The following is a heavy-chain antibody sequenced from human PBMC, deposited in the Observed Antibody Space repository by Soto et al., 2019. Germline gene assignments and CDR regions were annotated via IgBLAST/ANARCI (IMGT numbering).Heavy chain of an antibody. V-gene: IGHV3-64*01. D-gene: IGHD2-21*02. CDR1: GFTFSYYA. CDR3: AREPPACGSDCYLLDY. CDR2: IGADGGST. J-gene: IGHJ4*02. Sequence: EVHLVESGGGLVQPGGSLRLSCAASGFTFSYYAMHWVRQAPGKGLEYVSVIGADGGSTYYANSVKGRFTISRDNSKNTLYLQMGSLRAEDMAVYYCAREPPACGSDCYLLDYWGQGTLVTVSS.